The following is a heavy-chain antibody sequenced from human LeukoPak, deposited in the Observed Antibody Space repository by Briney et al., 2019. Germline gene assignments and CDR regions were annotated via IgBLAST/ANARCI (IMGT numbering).Heavy chain of an antibody. CDR1: GFTFSSYG. D-gene: IGHD4-17*01. Sequence: GGSLRLSCAASGFTFSSYGMHWVRQAPGKGLEWVADIWYDGSNKYYADSVKGRFTISRDNSKNTLYLQMNSLRAEDTAVYYCARVEDYGDYFDYWGQGTLVTVSS. CDR3: ARVEDYGDYFDY. J-gene: IGHJ4*02. V-gene: IGHV3-33*01. CDR2: IWYDGSNK.